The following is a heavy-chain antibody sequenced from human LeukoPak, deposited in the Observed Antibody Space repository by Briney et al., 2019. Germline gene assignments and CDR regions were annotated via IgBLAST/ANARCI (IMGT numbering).Heavy chain of an antibody. D-gene: IGHD6-19*01. CDR3: AKKYSSGWIDAFDI. CDR2: ISAYNGNT. V-gene: IGHV1-18*01. J-gene: IGHJ3*02. CDR1: GYTFTSYG. Sequence: ASVKVSCKASGYTFTSYGISWVRQAPGQGLEWMGWISAYNGNTNYAQKLQGRVTMTTDTSTSTAYMELRSLRSDDTAMYYCAKKYSSGWIDAFDIWGQGTMVTVSS.